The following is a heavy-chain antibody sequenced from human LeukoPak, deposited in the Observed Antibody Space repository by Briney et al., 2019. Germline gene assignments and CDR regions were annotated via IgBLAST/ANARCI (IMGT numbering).Heavy chain of an antibody. Sequence: GGSLRLSCAASGFTFSSYSMNWVRQAPGKGLEWVSSISSSSSYIYYADSVKGRFTISRDNAKNSLCLQMNNLRAEDTAVYYCARGLSYYYDSSGRIFDYWGQGTLVTVSS. J-gene: IGHJ4*02. CDR3: ARGLSYYYDSSGRIFDY. CDR2: ISSSSSYI. D-gene: IGHD3-22*01. CDR1: GFTFSSYS. V-gene: IGHV3-21*01.